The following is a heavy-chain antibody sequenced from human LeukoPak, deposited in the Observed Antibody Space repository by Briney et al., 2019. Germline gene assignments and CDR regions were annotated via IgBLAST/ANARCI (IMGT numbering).Heavy chain of an antibody. Sequence: SETLSLTCTVSGGSISSYYWSWIRQPPGRGLEWIGYIYYSGSTNYNPSLKSRVTISVDTSKNQFSLKLSSVTAADTAVYYCAREGFLGRLRGGFYYYGMDVWGQGTTVTVSS. CDR3: AREGFLGRLRGGFYYYGMDV. J-gene: IGHJ6*02. CDR2: IYYSGST. D-gene: IGHD4-17*01. V-gene: IGHV4-59*12. CDR1: GGSISSYY.